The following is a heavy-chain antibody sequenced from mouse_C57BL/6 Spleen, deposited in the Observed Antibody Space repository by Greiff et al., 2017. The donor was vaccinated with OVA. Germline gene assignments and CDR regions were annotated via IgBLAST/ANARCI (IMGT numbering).Heavy chain of an antibody. CDR2: ISSGSSTI. V-gene: IGHV5-17*01. CDR1: GFTFSDYG. D-gene: IGHD1-1*02. J-gene: IGHJ4*01. Sequence: EVKLVESGGGLVKPGGSLKLSCAASGFTFSDYGMHWVRQAPEKGLEWVAYISSGSSTIYYADTVKGRFTISRDNAKNTLFLQMTMLSSEDTAIDYCASNGGHYYAMDYWGQGTSVTVSS. CDR3: ASNGGHYYAMDY.